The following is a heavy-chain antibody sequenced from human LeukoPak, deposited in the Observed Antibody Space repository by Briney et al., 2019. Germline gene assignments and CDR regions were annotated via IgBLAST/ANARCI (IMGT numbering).Heavy chain of an antibody. CDR2: LFYGGDT. CDR3: ARIDY. CDR1: GGSINRSPNS. J-gene: IGHJ4*02. V-gene: IGHV4-39*01. D-gene: IGHD5-18*01. Sequence: PSETLSLTCNVSGGSINRSPNSWGWIRQPPGKGLEWIGFLFYGGDTYYNPSLKSRVAISVDTFKNQFSLKLTSDFCARHGGYNYARIDYWGQGTLVTVSS.